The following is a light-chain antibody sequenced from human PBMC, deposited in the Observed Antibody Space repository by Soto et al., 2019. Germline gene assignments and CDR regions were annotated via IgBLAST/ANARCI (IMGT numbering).Light chain of an antibody. CDR3: CSYAGSGTFV. CDR1: SSDVGSYDL. J-gene: IGLJ1*01. V-gene: IGLV2-23*01. CDR2: EDT. Sequence: QSVLTQPPSASGSPGQSITISCTGTSSDVGSYDLVSWYQQPPGKAPKLMIYEDTKRPSGISTRFSGSKSGNAASLTISGLQAEDEADYYCCSYAGSGTFVFGTGTKLTVL.